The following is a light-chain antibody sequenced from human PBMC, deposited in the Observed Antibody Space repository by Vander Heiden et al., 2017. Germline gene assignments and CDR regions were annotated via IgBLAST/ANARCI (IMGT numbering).Light chain of an antibody. Sequence: QSALTQPASVSGSPGQSITISCTGTTSDVGGYNYVSWYQQHPGKAPKLLIYEVFNRPSGVSHRFSGSKSGNTASLTISGLQAEDEADYYCSSFTSTTTPLFGGGTKLTVL. J-gene: IGLJ2*01. V-gene: IGLV2-14*01. CDR1: TSDVGGYNY. CDR2: EVF. CDR3: SSFTSTTTPL.